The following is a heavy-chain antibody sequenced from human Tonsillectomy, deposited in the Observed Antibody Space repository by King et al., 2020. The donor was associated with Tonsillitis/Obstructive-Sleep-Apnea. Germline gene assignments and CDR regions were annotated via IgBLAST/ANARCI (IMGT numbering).Heavy chain of an antibody. J-gene: IGHJ4*02. D-gene: IGHD4-11*01. Sequence: QLQESSPGLVKPSHTLSLTCTVSGDSISTGGYYWSWIRQHPGKGLEWIGYIYYSGTTYYNPSLKSRLSISVDTSQNQFSLKLSSVTAADTAVYYCARGDDYGNSLDYWGQGTLVTVSS. CDR3: ARGDDYGNSLDY. CDR2: IYYSGTT. V-gene: IGHV4-31*03. CDR1: GDSISTGGYY.